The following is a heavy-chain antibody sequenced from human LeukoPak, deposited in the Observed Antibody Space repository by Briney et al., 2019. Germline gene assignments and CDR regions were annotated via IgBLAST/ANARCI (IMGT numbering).Heavy chain of an antibody. CDR1: GGTFNNSA. Sequence: GASVKVSCKTPGGTFNNSAISWVRQAPGQGLEWLGGIMPLFGTARYAQKFQGRVTITKDESTRTVYLELTSLTSDDTAVYYCARDVHGDYGSGWFDPWGQGTLVSVSS. CDR3: ARDVHGDYGSGWFDP. D-gene: IGHD4-17*01. V-gene: IGHV1-69*05. CDR2: IMPLFGTA. J-gene: IGHJ5*02.